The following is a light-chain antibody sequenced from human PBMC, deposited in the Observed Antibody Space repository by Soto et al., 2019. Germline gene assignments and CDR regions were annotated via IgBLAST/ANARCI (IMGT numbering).Light chain of an antibody. CDR3: QQRSNGTPFS. Sequence: ILLTQAPATLSLSPGERATLSCRASQTVSSYLAWYQQKPGQAPRLLIYDASNRATGIPARFSGSGSGTEFTLTISSRQSEDFAFYDRQQRSNGTPFSFGPGTKVDI. CDR2: DAS. J-gene: IGKJ3*01. CDR1: QTVSSY. V-gene: IGKV3-11*01.